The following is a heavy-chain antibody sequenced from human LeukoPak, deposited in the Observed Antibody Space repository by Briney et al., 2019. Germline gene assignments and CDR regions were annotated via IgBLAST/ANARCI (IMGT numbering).Heavy chain of an antibody. V-gene: IGHV6-1*01. CDR3: ARSYKYGYDF. CDR1: GDSVSSNSVG. CDR2: TYYRSKWSN. J-gene: IGHJ4*02. Sequence: SQTLSLTCAISGDSVSSNSVGWHWIRQSPSRGLEWLGRTYYRSKWSNDYALSVKSRLTFNPDTSKNQFSLQLNSVTPDDTAVYYCARSYKYGYDFWGQGTLVTDSS. D-gene: IGHD5-24*01.